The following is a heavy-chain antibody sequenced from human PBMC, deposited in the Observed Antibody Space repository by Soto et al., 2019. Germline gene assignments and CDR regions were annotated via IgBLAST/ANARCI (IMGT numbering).Heavy chain of an antibody. D-gene: IGHD6-19*01. Sequence: ETLSLTCAVYGGSFTDYFWGWIRQPPGKGLEWIGEINHSGTTNYDPSLKSRVTISVDTSKNQFSLKMRSVTAADTAVYYCARGLRYGSGWYIYYFDYWGQGTLVTVSS. V-gene: IGHV4-34*01. CDR2: INHSGTT. CDR3: ARGLRYGSGWYIYYFDY. J-gene: IGHJ4*02. CDR1: GGSFTDYF.